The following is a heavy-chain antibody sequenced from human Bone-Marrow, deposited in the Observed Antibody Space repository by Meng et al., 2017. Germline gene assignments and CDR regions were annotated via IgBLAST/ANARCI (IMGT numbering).Heavy chain of an antibody. Sequence: GRLVLAGAEVQEPVAEALCSLEASCVNSPSGYIRRVRRDPGQRLEWMRRKIHQSGHTHYTQTIQSRVTMTGDTSNSPASLELSGLRSDDTAMYYCAREVDIVATRKLFGDYWGQGTLVTVSS. CDR2: KIHQSGHT. V-gene: IGHV1-2*06. CDR1: CVNSPSGY. CDR3: AREVDIVATRKLFGDY. D-gene: IGHD5-12*01. J-gene: IGHJ4*02.